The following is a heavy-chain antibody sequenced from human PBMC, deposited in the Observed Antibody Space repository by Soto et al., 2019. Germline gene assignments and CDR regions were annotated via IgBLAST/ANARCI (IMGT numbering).Heavy chain of an antibody. V-gene: IGHV1-24*01. CDR2: FDPEDGET. D-gene: IGHD5-12*01. Sequence: ASVKVSCKVSGYTLTELSMHWVRQAPGKGLEWMGGFDPEDGETIYAQKFQGRVTMTEDTSTDTAYMELSSLRSEDTAVYYCATDLGYANNQAFDIWGQGTMVTVSS. J-gene: IGHJ3*02. CDR1: GYTLTELS. CDR3: ATDLGYANNQAFDI.